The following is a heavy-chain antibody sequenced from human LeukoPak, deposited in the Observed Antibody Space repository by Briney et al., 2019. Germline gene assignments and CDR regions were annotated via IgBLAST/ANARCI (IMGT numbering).Heavy chain of an antibody. J-gene: IGHJ4*02. D-gene: IGHD5-24*01. CDR2: VSGSGRGENT. V-gene: IGHV3-23*01. Sequence: PGGSLRLSCAASGFTFSSTAMSWVGQAPGKGLEWGSNVSGSGRGENTYYADSVKGRFTISRDNSKNTLILQMNSLRAEDTAVYYCAKSGYNRFDYWGQGILVTVSS. CDR1: GFTFSSTA. CDR3: AKSGYNRFDY.